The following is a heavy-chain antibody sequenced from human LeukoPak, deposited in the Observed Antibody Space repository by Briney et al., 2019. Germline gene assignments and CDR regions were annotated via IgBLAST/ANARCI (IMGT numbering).Heavy chain of an antibody. J-gene: IGHJ4*02. CDR3: ARGRYCGETTCSDFDS. V-gene: IGHV1-2*02. D-gene: IGHD2-21*01. CDR2: INPNSGGT. Sequence: ASVKVSCTASGYTFTDYYMHWVRQAPGPGLEWMGWINPNSGGTDYAQKFQGRVTLIRDTSISTAYMELSRLTSDDTAVYYCARGRYCGETTCSDFDSWGQGTLVTVSS. CDR1: GYTFTDYY.